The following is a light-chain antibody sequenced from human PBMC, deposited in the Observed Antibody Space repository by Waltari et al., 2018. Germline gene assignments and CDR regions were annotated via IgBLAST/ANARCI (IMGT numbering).Light chain of an antibody. CDR3: TLYMGSGIWV. Sequence: TVVTQEPSLSVSPGGTVTLTCGLSSGSVSTSNYPSWYQQTPGQAPRMLIYSTNTRPSGVPDRFSGSILGNKAALTITGAHADDESDYYCTLYMGSGIWVFGGGTRLTVL. J-gene: IGLJ2*01. V-gene: IGLV8-61*01. CDR1: SGSVSTSNY. CDR2: STN.